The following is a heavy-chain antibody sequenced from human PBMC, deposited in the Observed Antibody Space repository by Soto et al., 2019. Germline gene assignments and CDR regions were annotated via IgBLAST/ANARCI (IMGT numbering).Heavy chain of an antibody. V-gene: IGHV1-69*13. CDR1: GGTFSSYA. D-gene: IGHD3-10*01. J-gene: IGHJ4*02. CDR3: AREMVDRASITTVRGVIGN. CDR2: FIPIFGTA. Sequence: SVKVSCKASGGTFSSYAISWVRQAPGQGLEWMGGFIPIFGTANYAQKFQGRVTITADESTSTAYMELSSLRSEDTAVYYCAREMVDRASITTVRGVIGNWGQGTLVTVSS.